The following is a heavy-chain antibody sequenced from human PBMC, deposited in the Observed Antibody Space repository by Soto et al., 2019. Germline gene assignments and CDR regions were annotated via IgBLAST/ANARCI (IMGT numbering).Heavy chain of an antibody. D-gene: IGHD3-22*01. CDR2: IYPGDSDT. CDR3: ARHGGGYYYDSSGHTNYGMDV. CDR1: GYSFTSYW. J-gene: IGHJ6*02. Sequence: ECLKISFKGSGYSFTSYWIGWVRQIPGKGLEWMGIIYPGDSDTRYSPSFQGQVTISADKSISTAYLQWSSLKASDTAMYYCARHGGGYYYDSSGHTNYGMDVWGQGTTVTVSS. V-gene: IGHV5-51*01.